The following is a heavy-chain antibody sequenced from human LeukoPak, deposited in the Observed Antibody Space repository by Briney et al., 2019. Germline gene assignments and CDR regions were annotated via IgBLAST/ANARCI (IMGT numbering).Heavy chain of an antibody. CDR1: GDTFSSYA. CDR3: ARDPE. J-gene: IGHJ4*02. CDR2: IIPVFGIA. Sequence: GSSVKVSCKASGDTFSSYAISWARQAPGQGLEWMGTIIPVFGIAYYAQRFQGRVTITADKSTSTAYMELSSLRSEDTAVYYCARDPEWGQGTLVTVSS. V-gene: IGHV1-69*04.